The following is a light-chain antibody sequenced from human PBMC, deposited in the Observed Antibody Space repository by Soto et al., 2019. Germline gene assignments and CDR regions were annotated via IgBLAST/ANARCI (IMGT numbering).Light chain of an antibody. CDR1: SVDINY. V-gene: IGLV2-8*01. Sequence: QSALTQPPSPSGSRGQSVTISCTGTSVDINYVSWFQQHPGKAPKLIICVVTKRPSGVPDRFSGSKSGNTASLTVSGLQDDDEADYYCSSYAGRDIWVFGGGTKLTVL. CDR2: VVT. J-gene: IGLJ3*02. CDR3: SSYAGRDIWV.